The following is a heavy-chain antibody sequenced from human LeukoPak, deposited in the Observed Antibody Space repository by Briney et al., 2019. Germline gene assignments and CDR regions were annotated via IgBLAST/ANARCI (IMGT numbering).Heavy chain of an antibody. D-gene: IGHD3-9*01. CDR2: IIPIFGTA. J-gene: IGHJ5*02. CDR3: ARDYDYDILTGSKTTGGYNWFDP. CDR1: GGTFSSYA. V-gene: IGHV1-69*13. Sequence: ASVKVSCKASGGTFSSYAIGWVRQAPGQGLEWMGGIIPIFGTANYAQKFQGRVTITADESTSTAYMELSSLRSEDTAVYYCARDYDYDILTGSKTTGGYNWFDPWGQGTLVTVSS.